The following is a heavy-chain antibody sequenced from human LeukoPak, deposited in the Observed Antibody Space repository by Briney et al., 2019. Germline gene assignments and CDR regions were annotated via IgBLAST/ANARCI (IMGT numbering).Heavy chain of an antibody. V-gene: IGHV3-9*01. CDR1: GFTFDDYS. CDR3: AKGGSYYVERDSDY. CDR2: ISRNSDSI. Sequence: GGSLRLSCAASGFTFDDYSMHWVRQAPGKGLEWVSGISRNSDSIGYADSVKGRFTISRDNARNSLYLQMNSLRVEDTAVYYCAKGGSYYVERDSDYWGRGTLVTVSS. D-gene: IGHD3-10*01. J-gene: IGHJ4*02.